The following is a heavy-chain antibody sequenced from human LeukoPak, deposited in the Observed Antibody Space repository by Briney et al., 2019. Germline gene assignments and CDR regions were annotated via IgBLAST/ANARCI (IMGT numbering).Heavy chain of an antibody. J-gene: IGHJ3*02. V-gene: IGHV3-23*01. CDR3: AKDLREYTSSPRNAFHI. CDR2: ISSSGGYT. Sequence: PGGSLRLSCAASGFTFSSYAMSWVRQAPGKGLEWVSTISSSGGYTYYADSVKGRFTISRDNSKNTLYLLLSSLRAEDTAVYYCAKDLREYTSSPRNAFHIWGQGTMVTVSS. CDR1: GFTFSSYA. D-gene: IGHD6-6*01.